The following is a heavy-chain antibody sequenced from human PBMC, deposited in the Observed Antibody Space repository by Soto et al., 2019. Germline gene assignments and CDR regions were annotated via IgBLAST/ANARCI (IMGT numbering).Heavy chain of an antibody. J-gene: IGHJ6*02. CDR2: IYYSGST. V-gene: IGHV4-39*01. D-gene: IGHD1-26*01. CDR1: GGSISSSRYY. Sequence: ASETLSLTCTVSGGSISSSRYYWGWIRQPPGKGLEWIGSIYYSGSTYYNPSLKSRVTISVDTSKNQFSLKLSSVTAADTAVYYCARLFSQGELPSSFYGMDVWGQGTTVTVSS. CDR3: ARLFSQGELPSSFYGMDV.